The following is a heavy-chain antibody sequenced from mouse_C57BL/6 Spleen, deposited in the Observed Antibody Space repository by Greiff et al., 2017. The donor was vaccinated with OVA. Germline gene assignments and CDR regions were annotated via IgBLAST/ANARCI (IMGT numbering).Heavy chain of an antibody. D-gene: IGHD4-1*01. CDR3: ANGRYFDY. CDR2: IDPSDSYT. Sequence: QVQLKQPGAELVMPGASVKLSCKASGYTFTSYWMHWVKQRPGQGLEWIGEIDPSDSYTNYNQKFKGKSTLTVDKSSSTAYMQLSSLTSEDSAVYYCANGRYFDYWGQGTTLTVSS. V-gene: IGHV1-69*01. J-gene: IGHJ2*01. CDR1: GYTFTSYW.